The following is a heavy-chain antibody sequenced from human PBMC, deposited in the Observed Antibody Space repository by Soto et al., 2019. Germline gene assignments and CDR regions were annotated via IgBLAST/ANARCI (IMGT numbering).Heavy chain of an antibody. CDR1: GFDFSTYW. Sequence: EVQLVESGGGLVQPGGSLRLSCAASGFDFSTYWMHWVRQAPGKGLVWVSCISGGGGTTYADSVEGRFTISRDNAKNILYLQMSSLTEEDTAMYYCIRASGVAGTGEYFWGQGTLVTVSS. CDR2: ISGGGGT. CDR3: IRASGVAGTGEYF. J-gene: IGHJ4*02. V-gene: IGHV3-74*03. D-gene: IGHD3-10*01.